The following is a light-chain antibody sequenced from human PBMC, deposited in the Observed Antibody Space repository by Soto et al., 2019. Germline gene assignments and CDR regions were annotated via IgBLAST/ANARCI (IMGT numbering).Light chain of an antibody. V-gene: IGLV2-14*01. J-gene: IGLJ1*01. CDR2: EVS. CDR1: SSDVGGYNY. Sequence: QSALTQPASVSGSPGQSITISCTGTSSDVGGYNYVSWYQQHPGKAPKLMIFEVSSRPSGGSYRFSGSKSGNTASLTISGLQAEDEADYYCSSYTSSSTLYVFGSGTKLTVL. CDR3: SSYTSSSTLYV.